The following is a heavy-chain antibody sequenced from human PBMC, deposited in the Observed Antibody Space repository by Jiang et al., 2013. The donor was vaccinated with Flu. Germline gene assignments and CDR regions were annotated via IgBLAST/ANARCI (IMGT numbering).Heavy chain of an antibody. CDR2: IWEDGRNK. CDR1: GFMFSSYG. J-gene: IGHJ4*02. D-gene: IGHD3-10*01. CDR3: ARVGGGSYYLDY. V-gene: IGHV3-33*01. Sequence: QLVESGGGVVQPGRSLRLSCTASGFMFSSYGMKWVRQAPGQGLEWVAGIWEDGRNKYYADSVKGRFTISRDNSKNTLYLQMNSLRAEDTAVYYCARVGGGSYYLDYWGQGTRVTVSS.